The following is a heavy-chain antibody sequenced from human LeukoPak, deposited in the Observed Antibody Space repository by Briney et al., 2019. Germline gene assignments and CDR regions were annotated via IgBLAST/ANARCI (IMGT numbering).Heavy chain of an antibody. CDR3: ARDTDDWSHIELTYFDY. CDR2: INHSGST. Sequence: PSETLSLTCAVYGGSFSGYYWSWIRQPPGKGLEWIGEINHSGSTNYNPSLKSRVTISADTSKNQFSLKLSSVTAADTAVYYCARDTDDWSHIELTYFDYWGQGTLVTVSS. D-gene: IGHD3-9*01. V-gene: IGHV4-34*01. J-gene: IGHJ4*02. CDR1: GGSFSGYY.